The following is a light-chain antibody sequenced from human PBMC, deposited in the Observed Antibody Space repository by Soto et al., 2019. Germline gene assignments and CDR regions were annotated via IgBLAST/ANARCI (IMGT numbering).Light chain of an antibody. CDR2: VVS. CDR1: SSDVGDYKY. Sequence: QSALTQPASVSGSPGQSITISCTGTSSDVGDYKYVSWYQQHPDKAPKLMIYVVSNRPSGVSNRFSGPKSGNTASLTISGLQAEDEADYYCASYTSSDTPYVFGTGTKLTVL. J-gene: IGLJ1*01. CDR3: ASYTSSDTPYV. V-gene: IGLV2-14*01.